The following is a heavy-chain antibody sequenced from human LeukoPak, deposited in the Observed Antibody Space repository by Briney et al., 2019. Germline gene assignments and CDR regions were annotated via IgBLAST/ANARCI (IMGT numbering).Heavy chain of an antibody. CDR3: ARSLYYDSSGYFTRLDY. CDR2: INSDGSST. D-gene: IGHD3-22*01. Sequence: GGSLRLSCASSGFTFSSYWMHWVRQAPGKGLVWVSRINSDGSSTSYADSVKGRFTISRDNAKNTLYLQMNSLRAEDTAVYYCARSLYYDSSGYFTRLDYWGQGTLVTVSS. J-gene: IGHJ4*02. V-gene: IGHV3-74*01. CDR1: GFTFSSYW.